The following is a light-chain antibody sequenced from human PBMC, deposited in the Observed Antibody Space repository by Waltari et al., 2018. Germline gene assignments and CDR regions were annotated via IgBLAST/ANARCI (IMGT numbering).Light chain of an antibody. V-gene: IGKV3-15*01. J-gene: IGKJ1*01. Sequence: ETIMTQSPATLSVSPGESATLSCRASKNIGNNLAWYQQTPGQAPRLLIYVTSSRSTGIPGRFFGAGSGTDFTLAIDTLEPDDFAVYYCQQRNTWPRTFGQGTKVEI. CDR3: QQRNTWPRT. CDR2: VTS. CDR1: KNIGNN.